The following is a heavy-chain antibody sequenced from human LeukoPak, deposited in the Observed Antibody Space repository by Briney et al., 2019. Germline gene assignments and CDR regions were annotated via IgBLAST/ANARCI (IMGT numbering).Heavy chain of an antibody. Sequence: GRSLRLSCAASGFTFSSYAMHWVRQAPGKGLEWVAVISYDGSNKYYADSVKGRFTISRDNSKNTLYLQMNSLRAEDTAVYYCARGGELERRLFNFDYWGQGTLVTVS. J-gene: IGHJ4*02. CDR1: GFTFSSYA. CDR2: ISYDGSNK. D-gene: IGHD1-1*01. V-gene: IGHV3-30*04. CDR3: ARGGELERRLFNFDY.